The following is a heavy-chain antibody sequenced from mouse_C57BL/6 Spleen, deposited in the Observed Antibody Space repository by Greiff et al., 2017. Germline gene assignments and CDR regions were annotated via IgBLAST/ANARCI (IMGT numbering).Heavy chain of an antibody. CDR1: GYTFTSYW. CDR3: ASNWDVLWFAY. V-gene: IGHV1-64*01. Sequence: VQLQQPGAELVKPGASVKLSCKASGYTFTSYWMHGVKQRPGQGLEWIGMIHPNSGSTNYNEKFKSKATLTVDKSSSTAYMQLSSLTSEDSAVYYCASNWDVLWFAYWGQGTLVTVSA. J-gene: IGHJ3*01. D-gene: IGHD4-1*01. CDR2: IHPNSGST.